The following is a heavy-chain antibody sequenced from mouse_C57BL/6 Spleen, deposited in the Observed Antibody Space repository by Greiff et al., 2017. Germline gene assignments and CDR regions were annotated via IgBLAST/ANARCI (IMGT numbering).Heavy chain of an antibody. D-gene: IGHD2-5*01. J-gene: IGHJ3*01. CDR2: ISYDGSN. V-gene: IGHV3-6*01. CDR1: GYSITSGYY. Sequence: EVQLQESGPGLVKPSQSLSLTCSVTGYSITSGYYWNWIRQFPGNKLEWMGYISYDGSNNYNPSLKNRISITRDTSKNQLFLKLNSVTTEDTATYYCARDRGDSNSFAYWGQGTLVTVSA. CDR3: ARDRGDSNSFAY.